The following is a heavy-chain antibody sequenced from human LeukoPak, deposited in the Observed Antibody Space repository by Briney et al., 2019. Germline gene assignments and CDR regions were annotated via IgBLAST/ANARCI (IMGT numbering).Heavy chain of an antibody. V-gene: IGHV1-18*01. Sequence: ASVKVSCKASGYTFSTYRIIWVRQAPGQGLEWMGWISPYNGNTNYAQKFQGRVTMTTHTSTTTAYMELSSLRSDDTAVYYCARDLGPIVSNWFDPWGQGTLVTVSS. CDR2: ISPYNGNT. CDR1: GYTFSTYR. D-gene: IGHD3-22*01. J-gene: IGHJ5*02. CDR3: ARDLGPIVSNWFDP.